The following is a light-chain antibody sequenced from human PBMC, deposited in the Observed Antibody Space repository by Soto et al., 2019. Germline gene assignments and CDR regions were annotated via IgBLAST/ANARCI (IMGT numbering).Light chain of an antibody. Sequence: AIRMPQSPSSLSASAGDKVTITCRASQGISSYLAWFKQKPGRPPNLLMSATSTLQSDVPSRFSGSGSGTDFTLTIRSLKPDDFATYYCQHYSSYWTVGQGTKVDIK. CDR1: QGISSY. CDR3: QHYSSYWT. J-gene: IGKJ1*01. V-gene: IGKV1-8*01. CDR2: ATS.